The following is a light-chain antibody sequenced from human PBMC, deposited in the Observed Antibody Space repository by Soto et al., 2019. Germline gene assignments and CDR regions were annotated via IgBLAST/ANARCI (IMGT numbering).Light chain of an antibody. Sequence: EIGMTQSPATLSVSPGERATLSCRASQSISSSLAWYQQKPGQPPRLLIYETSTRATGIPARFSGGGSGTEFTLTISSLQSEDSAVYYCQQYNNWPPLTFGGGTKVEIK. V-gene: IGKV3-15*01. J-gene: IGKJ4*01. CDR3: QQYNNWPPLT. CDR1: QSISSS. CDR2: ETS.